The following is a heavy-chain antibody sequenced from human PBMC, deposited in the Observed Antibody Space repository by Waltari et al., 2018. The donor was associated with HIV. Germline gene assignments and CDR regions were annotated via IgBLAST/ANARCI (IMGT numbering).Heavy chain of an antibody. CDR1: GYTIPSYD. CDR3: ARRMAPNYYYYYCMDV. D-gene: IGHD2-15*01. V-gene: IGHV1-8*01. CDR2: MNPNSGNT. J-gene: IGHJ6*02. Sequence: VQSVQSGAEVRKSGGSVKIPRPASGYTIPSYDINWGRQATGQGREWRGWMNPNSGNTAYAQKFQGKRPMTRNTSITTAYMELSSLRSEDTAVYYCARRMAPNYYYYYCMDVWGQGTTVTVSS.